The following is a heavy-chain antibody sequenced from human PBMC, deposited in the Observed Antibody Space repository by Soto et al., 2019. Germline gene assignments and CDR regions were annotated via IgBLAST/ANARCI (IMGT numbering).Heavy chain of an antibody. D-gene: IGHD6-13*01. CDR1: GFTFSSYA. V-gene: IGHV3-23*01. Sequence: GGSLRLSCASSGFTFSSYAMSWVRQAPGKGLEWVSGISGSGGSTYCADSVKGRVTISRDNSKNTLYLQMNSLRAEDTAVYYCAKIIEAARIRGAFDIWGQGTMVTVSS. CDR3: AKIIEAARIRGAFDI. CDR2: ISGSGGST. J-gene: IGHJ3*02.